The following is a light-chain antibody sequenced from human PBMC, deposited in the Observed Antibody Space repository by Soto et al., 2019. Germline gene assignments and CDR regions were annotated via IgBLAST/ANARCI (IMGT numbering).Light chain of an antibody. J-gene: IGKJ3*01. CDR2: GAS. V-gene: IGKV3-20*01. CDR3: QQYTT. CDR1: QSVGSSY. Sequence: IVLTQSPGILSLSPGDRATLSCTSSQSVGSSYLAWYQQKPGQAPRLLTYGASSRATGIPDRFSASGAGTDFTLTISRLEPEDVAVYYCQQYTTFGPGTKVHIK.